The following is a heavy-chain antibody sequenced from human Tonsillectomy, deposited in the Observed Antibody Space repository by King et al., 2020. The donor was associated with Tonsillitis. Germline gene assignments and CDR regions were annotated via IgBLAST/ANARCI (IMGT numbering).Heavy chain of an antibody. Sequence: VQLVESGGGVVQPGRSLRLACGASGFTFQDYALPWVRQAPGKGLEWVAVISYDETTKYVPDSVRGRFTISIDISKYTLYLQMNSLRVEDTAVYFCTKSPFSAPGPGDAFDIWGQGTMVTVSS. D-gene: IGHD6-13*01. V-gene: IGHV3-30*18. CDR1: GFTFQDYA. J-gene: IGHJ3*02. CDR2: ISYDETTK. CDR3: TKSPFSAPGPGDAFDI.